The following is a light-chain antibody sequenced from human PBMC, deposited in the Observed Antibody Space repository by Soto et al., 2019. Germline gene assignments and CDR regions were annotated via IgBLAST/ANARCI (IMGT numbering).Light chain of an antibody. CDR1: SSDVGVYNY. CDR2: EVS. J-gene: IGLJ3*02. Sequence: QSVLTQPASVSGSPGQSITISCTGTSSDVGVYNYVSWYQQHPGKAPKLMIYEVSNRPSGVSNRFSGSKSGNTASLTISGQAEEDEADYYRSSYTSSSTWVFGGGTKLTVL. V-gene: IGLV2-14*01. CDR3: SSYTSSSTWV.